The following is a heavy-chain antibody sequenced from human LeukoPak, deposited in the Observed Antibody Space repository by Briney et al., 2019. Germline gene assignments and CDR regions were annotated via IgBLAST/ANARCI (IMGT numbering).Heavy chain of an antibody. CDR2: ITYNGNFT. J-gene: IGHJ5*02. Sequence: PGGSLRLSCAASGFTFSGYAITWVRQAAGHGLEWVASITYNGNFTQSLASDKGRFTISRDNSKNTLYLQMNNLRGEDTALYYCAKDGLSFDGSVHIYYFDAWGQGALVAVSS. V-gene: IGHV3-23*01. CDR1: GFTFSGYA. CDR3: AKDGLSFDGSVHIYYFDA. D-gene: IGHD3-22*01.